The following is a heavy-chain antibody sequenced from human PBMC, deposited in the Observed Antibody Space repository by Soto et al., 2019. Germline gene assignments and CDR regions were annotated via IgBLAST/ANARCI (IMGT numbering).Heavy chain of an antibody. CDR1: GDSISGRNYY. D-gene: IGHD2-21*02. CDR3: ARQRTSVVTKAYFHX. V-gene: IGHV4-39*01. CDR2: IYYSGST. Sequence: LSLTCTVTGDSISGRNYYWSWIRQPPGKGLEWIGSIYYSGSTYNNPSLRSRVSMSIDTSKDQFSLKLKSVTAADTALYFCARQRTSVVTKAYFHXWGPVSPVPASX. J-gene: IGHJ4*02.